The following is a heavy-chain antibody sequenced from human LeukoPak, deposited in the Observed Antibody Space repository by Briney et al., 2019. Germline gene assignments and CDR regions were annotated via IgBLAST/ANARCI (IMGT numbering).Heavy chain of an antibody. V-gene: IGHV1-46*01. J-gene: IGHJ4*02. CDR1: GYTFIRYH. Sequence: ASVKVSCKASGYTFIRYHMHWVRQAPGQGLEWIGVLKLYDGSISHAQKFQGRVTMTSDTSTSTVYMELSSLRSEDTAVYYCARAPTWLLLDFDYWGQGTLVTVSS. CDR3: ARAPTWLLLDFDY. D-gene: IGHD3-22*01. CDR2: LKLYDGSI.